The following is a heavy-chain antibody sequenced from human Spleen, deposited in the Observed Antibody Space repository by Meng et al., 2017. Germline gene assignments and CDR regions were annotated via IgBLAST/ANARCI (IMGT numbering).Heavy chain of an antibody. D-gene: IGHD3-16*01. V-gene: IGHV1-69*01. CDR2: IIPAFGAP. Sequence: HLVQLGEEVKSPGSWVKVSSKAPGGTFNSYAISWVRQAPGQGLEWMGGIIPAFGAPNHAQKFQGRVRITADESTTTAYMELSSLRSEDTAVYFCARVERTYYDYVWGLGRFDPWGQGTLVTVSS. J-gene: IGHJ5*02. CDR1: GGTFNSYA. CDR3: ARVERTYYDYVWGLGRFDP.